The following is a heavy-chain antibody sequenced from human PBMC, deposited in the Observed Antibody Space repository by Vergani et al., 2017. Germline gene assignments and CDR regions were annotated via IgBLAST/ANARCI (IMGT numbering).Heavy chain of an antibody. CDR1: GFPFDDYA. V-gene: IGHV3-9*01. J-gene: IGHJ6*04. Sequence: EVQLVESGGGLVQPGRFLRLSCAASGFPFDDYAMHWVRQAPGKGREWVLGISWNSGSIGYADSVKGRFTISRDNVKNSLYLQMNSLRAEDTALYYCAKGRGDIVVVPDVWGKGTTVTVSS. CDR3: AKGRGDIVVVPDV. CDR2: ISWNSGSI. D-gene: IGHD2-2*01.